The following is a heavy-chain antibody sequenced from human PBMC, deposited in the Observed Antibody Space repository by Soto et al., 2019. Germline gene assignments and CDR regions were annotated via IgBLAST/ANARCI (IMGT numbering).Heavy chain of an antibody. J-gene: IGHJ4*02. V-gene: IGHV3-30*18. CDR2: ISYDGSNK. D-gene: IGHD6-13*01. CDR3: AKVRIAAAGTSDY. Sequence: GGSLRLSCAASGFTFSSYGMHWVRQAPGKGLEWVAVISYDGSNKYYADSVKGRFTISRDNSKNTLYLQMNSLRAEDTAVYYCAKVRIAAAGTSDYWGKGTLVT. CDR1: GFTFSSYG.